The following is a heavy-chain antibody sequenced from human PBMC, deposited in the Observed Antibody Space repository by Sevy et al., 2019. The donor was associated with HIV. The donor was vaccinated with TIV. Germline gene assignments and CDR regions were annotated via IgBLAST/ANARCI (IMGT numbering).Heavy chain of an antibody. CDR3: ASGSNHKNFDY. D-gene: IGHD3-10*01. CDR1: GFTFSISD. J-gene: IGHJ4*02. Sequence: GGSLRLSCAASGFTFSISDMNWVRQAPGKGLEWVSFISSRSSTIYEADSVKGRFTISRDNAKNSLYLQMNSLRDDDTAVYYCASGSNHKNFDYWGQGTLVTVSS. V-gene: IGHV3-48*02. CDR2: ISSRSSTI.